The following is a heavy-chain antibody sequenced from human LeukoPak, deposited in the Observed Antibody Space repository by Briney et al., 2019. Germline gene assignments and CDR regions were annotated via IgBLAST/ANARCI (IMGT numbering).Heavy chain of an antibody. CDR3: ARRGEAMDPFDY. V-gene: IGHV5-51*01. J-gene: IGHJ4*02. CDR1: GYSFTDSW. Sequence: SGESLKISCQASGYSFTDSWIGWVRQMPGRGLEWMGFIYPGDSDTRYSPSFQGQLTISADKSINTAYLQWSSLKASDTAIYYCARRGEAMDPFDYWGQGTLVTVSS. CDR2: IYPGDSDT. D-gene: IGHD5-18*01.